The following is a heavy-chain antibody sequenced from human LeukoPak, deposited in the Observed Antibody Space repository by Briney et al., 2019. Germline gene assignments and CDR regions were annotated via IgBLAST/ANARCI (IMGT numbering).Heavy chain of an antibody. Sequence: GGSLRLSCAASGSTFSNEWMNWVRQAPGKGLEWVANIKNDGSRIYYVDSVKGRFTISRDNAKNSLFLQMNSLRAEDTAVYYCARGGRIYSSGHLDYWGQGTLVTVSS. D-gene: IGHD6-19*01. CDR1: GSTFSNEW. J-gene: IGHJ4*02. CDR2: IKNDGSRI. V-gene: IGHV3-7*01. CDR3: ARGGRIYSSGHLDY.